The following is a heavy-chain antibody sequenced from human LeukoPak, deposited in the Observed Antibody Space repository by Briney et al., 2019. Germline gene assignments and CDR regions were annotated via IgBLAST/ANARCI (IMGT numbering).Heavy chain of an antibody. J-gene: IGHJ4*02. D-gene: IGHD4-17*01. CDR3: ARGDYGDNDYFDY. Sequence: PGGSLRLSCAASGFTFSSYWMTWVRQAPGKGLEWVANIKQDGSEKYYVDSVKGRFTISRDNAKNSLYLQMNSLRAEYSAVYYCARGDYGDNDYFDYWGQGTLVTVSS. CDR2: IKQDGSEK. V-gene: IGHV3-7*01. CDR1: GFTFSSYW.